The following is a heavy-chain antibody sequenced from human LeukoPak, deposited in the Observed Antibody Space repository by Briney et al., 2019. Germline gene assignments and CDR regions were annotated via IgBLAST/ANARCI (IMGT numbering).Heavy chain of an antibody. CDR2: IYYTGT. J-gene: IGHJ4*02. D-gene: IGHD2-2*01. CDR1: GGSVSDYY. V-gene: IGHV4-59*08. Sequence: PSETLSLTCTVSGGSVSDYYWSWIRQSPGKGLEWIGYIYYTGTSYNPSLKSRVTISADTSKNQFSLNLSSVTAADTAVYYCARHNADFDYWGQGTLVTVSS. CDR3: ARHNADFDY.